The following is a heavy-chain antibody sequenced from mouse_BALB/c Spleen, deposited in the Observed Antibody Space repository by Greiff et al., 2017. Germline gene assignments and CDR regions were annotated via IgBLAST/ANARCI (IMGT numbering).Heavy chain of an antibody. V-gene: IGHV1-15*01. J-gene: IGHJ2*01. CDR2: IDPETGGT. CDR3: TRRGRGAYFDY. D-gene: IGHD3-1*01. Sequence: VQLQQSGAELVRPGASVTLSCKASGYTFTDYEMHWVKQTPVHGLEWIGAIDPETGGTAYNQKFKGKATLTADKSSSTAYMELRSLTSEDSAVYYCTRRGRGAYFDYWGQGTTLTVSS. CDR1: GYTFTDYE.